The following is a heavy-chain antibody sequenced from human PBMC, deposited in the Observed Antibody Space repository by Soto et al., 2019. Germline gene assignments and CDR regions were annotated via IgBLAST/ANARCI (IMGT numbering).Heavy chain of an antibody. CDR1: GGYFSGYY. CDR2: INHSGST. J-gene: IGHJ6*03. CDR3: ARGRGGYYYGSGSPHMDV. Sequence: SETLSLTCAVYGGYFSGYYWSWLRQPPGKGLEWIGEINHSGSTNYNPSLKSRVTISVDTSKNQFSLKLSSVTAADTAVYYCARGRGGYYYGSGSPHMDVWGKGTTVTSP. D-gene: IGHD3-10*01. V-gene: IGHV4-34*01.